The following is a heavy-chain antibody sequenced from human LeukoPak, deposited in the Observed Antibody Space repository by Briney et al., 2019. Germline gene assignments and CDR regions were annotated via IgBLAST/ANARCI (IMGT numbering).Heavy chain of an antibody. CDR3: AIPYYYDSSAQPGDAFDI. D-gene: IGHD3-22*01. Sequence: GASVKVSCKASGYTFTGYYMHWVRQAPGQGLEWMGWINPNSGGTNYAQKFQGRVTMTRNTSISTAYMELSSLRSEDTAVYYCAIPYYYDSSAQPGDAFDIWGQGTMVTVSS. CDR2: INPNSGGT. J-gene: IGHJ3*02. CDR1: GYTFTGYY. V-gene: IGHV1-2*02.